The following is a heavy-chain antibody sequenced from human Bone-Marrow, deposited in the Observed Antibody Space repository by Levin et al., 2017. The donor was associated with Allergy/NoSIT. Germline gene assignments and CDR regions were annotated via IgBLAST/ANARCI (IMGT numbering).Heavy chain of an antibody. V-gene: IGHV1-46*03. Sequence: GESLKISRKTSGYVFATHYMHWVRQAPRQGLEWMGLIDPSGGATTYAQNFQGRVTVTRDASTATVYLELTNLTSEDTGIYYCTRDNRMPVGGTGWFDPWGQGTLVTVFS. CDR2: IDPSGGAT. J-gene: IGHJ5*02. CDR3: TRDNRMPVGGTGWFDP. D-gene: IGHD4-23*01. CDR1: GYVFATHY.